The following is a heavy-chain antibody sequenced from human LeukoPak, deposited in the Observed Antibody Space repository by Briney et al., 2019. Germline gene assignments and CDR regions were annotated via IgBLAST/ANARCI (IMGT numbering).Heavy chain of an antibody. CDR3: ARDIEVASLFDY. J-gene: IGHJ4*02. CDR2: ISYDESNK. D-gene: IGHD5-24*01. CDR1: GFTFSSYA. Sequence: QSGGSLRLSCAASGFTFSSYAIHWVRQAPGKGLEWVALISYDESNKYYADSVKGRFTVSRDNAKNTVYLQTNSLRADDTAVYYCARDIEVASLFDYWGQGTLVTVSS. V-gene: IGHV3-30-3*01.